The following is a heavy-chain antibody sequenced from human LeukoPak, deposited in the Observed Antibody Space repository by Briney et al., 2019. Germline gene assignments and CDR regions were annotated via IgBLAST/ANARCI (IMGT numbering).Heavy chain of an antibody. V-gene: IGHV3-11*04. CDR3: ARAQDLWFGELGAMGFDY. J-gene: IGHJ4*02. D-gene: IGHD3-10*01. CDR1: GFTFSDYW. Sequence: GGSLRLSCAASGFTFSDYWMSWVRQSPGKGLEWVSYISSSGSTIYYADSVKGRFTISRDNAKNSLYLQMNSLRAEDTAVYYCARAQDLWFGELGAMGFDYWGQGTLVTVSS. CDR2: ISSSGSTI.